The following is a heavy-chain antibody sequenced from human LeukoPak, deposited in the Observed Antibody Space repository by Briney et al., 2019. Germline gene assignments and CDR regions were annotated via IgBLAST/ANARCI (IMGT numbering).Heavy chain of an antibody. CDR3: ARGWEPFDY. V-gene: IGHV3-30-3*01. J-gene: IGHJ4*02. Sequence: GGSLRLSCAASGFTFNTYAMHWVRQAPGKGLEWVTVISYDGSKKYYADSVKGRFTVSRDNSKNTLYVQMNSLGPEDTAVYYCARGWEPFDYWGQGSLVTVSS. D-gene: IGHD1-14*01. CDR1: GFTFNTYA. CDR2: ISYDGSKK.